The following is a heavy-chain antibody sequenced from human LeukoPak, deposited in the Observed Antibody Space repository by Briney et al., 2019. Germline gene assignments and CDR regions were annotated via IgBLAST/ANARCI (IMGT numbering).Heavy chain of an antibody. CDR1: GFTFSSYG. V-gene: IGHV3-33*06. Sequence: GGSLRLSCAASGFTFSSYGMHWVRQAPGKGLEWVAVIWYDGSNKYYADSVKGRFTISRDNSKSTLYLQMNSLRAEDTAVYYCAKAHGIWFGELLESFDYWGQGTLVTVSS. D-gene: IGHD3-10*01. J-gene: IGHJ4*02. CDR3: AKAHGIWFGELLESFDY. CDR2: IWYDGSNK.